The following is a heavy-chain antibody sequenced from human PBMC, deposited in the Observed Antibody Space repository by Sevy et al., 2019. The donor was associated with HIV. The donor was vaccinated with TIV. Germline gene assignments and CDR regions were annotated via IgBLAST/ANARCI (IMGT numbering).Heavy chain of an antibody. CDR1: GFTFSSYW. D-gene: IGHD3-22*01. J-gene: IGHJ4*02. Sequence: GESLKISCAASGFTFSSYWMTWVRQAPGKGLEWVANIKQDMSEKYYADSVTGRLTISRDNARNSLYLQMESLRAEDTAVYYCARAQQVTMLVVIGGLYFDFWGQGTLVTVSS. CDR2: IKQDMSEK. CDR3: ARAQQVTMLVVIGGLYFDF. V-gene: IGHV3-7*01.